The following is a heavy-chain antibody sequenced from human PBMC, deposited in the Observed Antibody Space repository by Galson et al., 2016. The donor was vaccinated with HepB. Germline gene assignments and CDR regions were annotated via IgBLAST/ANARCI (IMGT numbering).Heavy chain of an antibody. Sequence: SLRLSCAASGFSFSNSGMSWVRQAPGRGLEWVSGITRSGDATHYADFVKGRFTISRDNAKNSLYLQMNSLRAEDTAVYYYARHHGSGGYWDSFDSWGQGTLVTVSS. CDR1: GFSFSNSG. J-gene: IGHJ5*01. CDR2: ITRSGDAT. CDR3: ARHHGSGGYWDSFDS. D-gene: IGHD3-10*01. V-gene: IGHV3-23*01.